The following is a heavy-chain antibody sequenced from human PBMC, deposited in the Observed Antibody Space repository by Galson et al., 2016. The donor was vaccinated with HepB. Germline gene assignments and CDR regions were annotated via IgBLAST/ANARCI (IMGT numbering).Heavy chain of an antibody. D-gene: IGHD2-21*02. CDR2: ISYDGSNQ. V-gene: IGHV3-30*03. CDR1: GFAFSTFG. Sequence: SLRLSCAASGFAFSTFGMHWVRQAPGKGLEWVAIISYDGSNQFFIDSVRGRFTISRDNSKNTLYLQLNNARPEDTAVYYCAASTWVTTGFDYWGQGTLVTVAS. CDR3: AASTWVTTGFDY. J-gene: IGHJ4*02.